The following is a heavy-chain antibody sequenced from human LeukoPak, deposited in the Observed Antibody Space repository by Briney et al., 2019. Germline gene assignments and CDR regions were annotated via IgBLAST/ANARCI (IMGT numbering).Heavy chain of an antibody. J-gene: IGHJ3*01. CDR2: IRYDGNDH. D-gene: IGHD1-26*01. CDR1: GFTFSRYG. V-gene: IGHV3-33*01. CDR3: ARWGIVGHDAFDL. Sequence: PGRSLRLSCAGSGFTFSRYGMHWVRQAPGKGLEWVALIRYDGNDHWYGDSAKGRFTISRDNSKDTVYLQMDCLRDEDTAVYYCARWGIVGHDAFDLCGQGTMVTVSP.